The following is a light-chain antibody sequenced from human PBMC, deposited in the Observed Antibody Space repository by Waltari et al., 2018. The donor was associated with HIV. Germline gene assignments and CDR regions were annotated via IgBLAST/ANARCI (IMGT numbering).Light chain of an antibody. Sequence: QSVLTQPPSVSWAPGQRVTISCTGSSSNPGAGDTVSWYRQLPGTAPKLLIYSNTNRPSGVPDRFSGSKSGTSASLAITGLQADDEADYYCQSYDISLSGYVFGTGTKVTV. CDR1: SSNPGAGDT. V-gene: IGLV1-40*01. CDR3: QSYDISLSGYV. J-gene: IGLJ1*01. CDR2: SNT.